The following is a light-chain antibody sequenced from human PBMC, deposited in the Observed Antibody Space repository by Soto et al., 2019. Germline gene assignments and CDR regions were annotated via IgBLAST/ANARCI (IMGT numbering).Light chain of an antibody. J-gene: IGKJ2*01. CDR2: DAS. V-gene: IGKV1-5*01. Sequence: DIQMTQSPSTLSASVGDGVTITCRASQSISSWLAWYQQKPGKAPKLLIYDASSLESGVPSRFSGSGSGTEVTLTISSLQPDDFATYYCQQYNSYSTFGQGTKLEIK. CDR1: QSISSW. CDR3: QQYNSYST.